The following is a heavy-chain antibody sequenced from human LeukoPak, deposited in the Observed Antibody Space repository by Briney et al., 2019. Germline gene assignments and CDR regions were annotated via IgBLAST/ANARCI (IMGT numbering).Heavy chain of an antibody. CDR3: ARLPTGYRNWFDP. V-gene: IGHV4-39*01. CDR1: GGSIISTYYN. Sequence: SETLSLTCTVSGGSIISTYYNWGWIRQPPGKGLEWIGAIYHTGTTYYNPSFESRVTISVDTSKNQFSLKLNSVTAADTAVYYCARLPTGYRNWFDPWGQGSLVTVSS. D-gene: IGHD3-9*01. CDR2: IYHTGTT. J-gene: IGHJ5*02.